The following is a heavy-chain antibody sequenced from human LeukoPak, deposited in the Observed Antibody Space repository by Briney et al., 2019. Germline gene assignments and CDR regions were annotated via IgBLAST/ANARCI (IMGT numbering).Heavy chain of an antibody. CDR1: GGTFSSYA. J-gene: IGHJ4*02. V-gene: IGHV1-69*13. Sequence: EASVKVSCKASGGTFSSYAISWVRQAPGQGLEWMGGIIPIFGTANYAQKFQGRVTITADESTSTAYMELSSLRSEDTAVYYCASLYSSSRSYYFDYWGQGTLVTVSS. CDR3: ASLYSSSRSYYFDY. D-gene: IGHD6-13*01. CDR2: IIPIFGTA.